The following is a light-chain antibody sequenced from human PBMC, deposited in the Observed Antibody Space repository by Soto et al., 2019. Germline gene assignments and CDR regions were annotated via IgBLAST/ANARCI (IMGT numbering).Light chain of an antibody. J-gene: IGLJ1*01. Sequence: QSALTQPRSVSGSPGQSVTISCTGTSSDVGGYIYVSWYQQYPAKAPKVMIYDVSRRPSGVPDRFSGSKSGNTASLTISGLQAEDEAVYYCSSYTSSSTLVFGTGTKVTVL. CDR1: SSDVGGYIY. CDR2: DVS. V-gene: IGLV2-11*01. CDR3: SSYTSSSTLV.